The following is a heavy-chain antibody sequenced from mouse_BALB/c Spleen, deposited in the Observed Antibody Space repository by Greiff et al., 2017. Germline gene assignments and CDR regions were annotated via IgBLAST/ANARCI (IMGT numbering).Heavy chain of an antibody. CDR3: ARFTTTPDY. V-gene: IGHV1-7*01. Sequence: QVQLQQSGAELAKPGASVKMSCKASGYTFTSYWMHWVKQRPGQGLEWIGYINPSTGYTEYNQKFKDKATLTADKSSSTAYMQLSSLTSEDSAVYYCARFTTTPDYWGQGTTLTVSS. J-gene: IGHJ2*01. CDR2: INPSTGYT. CDR1: GYTFTSYW. D-gene: IGHD2-12*01.